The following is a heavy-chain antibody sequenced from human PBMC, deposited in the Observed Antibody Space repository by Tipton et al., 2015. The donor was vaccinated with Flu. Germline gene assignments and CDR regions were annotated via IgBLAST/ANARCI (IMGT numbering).Heavy chain of an antibody. D-gene: IGHD4-17*01. V-gene: IGHV1-2*02. CDR1: GYTFTGYY. Sequence: QVQLVQSGAEVKKPGASVKVSCKASGYTFTGYYMHWVRQAPGQGLEWVGWINPNSGGTNYAQKFQGRVTMTRDTSISTAYMELSRLRSDDTAVYYCARGAVWHLYGDWGNWFDPWGQGTLVTVSS. CDR3: ARGAVWHLYGDWGNWFDP. CDR2: INPNSGGT. J-gene: IGHJ5*02.